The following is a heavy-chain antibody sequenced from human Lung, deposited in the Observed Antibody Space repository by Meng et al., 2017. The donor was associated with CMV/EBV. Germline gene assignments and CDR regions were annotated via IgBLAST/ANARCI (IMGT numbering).Heavy chain of an antibody. Sequence: QVRLRESGPELVKPSETLSLTCAVSGDSITNHNWWARVRQPPGKGLEWIGEIPHRGSSAYNPSLKSRVSMSIDKSKNQFSLKLTSVTAADTAVYHCLRRSGGSVWGQGTLVTVSS. V-gene: IGHV4-4*02. J-gene: IGHJ1*01. CDR3: LRRSGGSV. CDR1: GDSITNHNW. CDR2: IPHRGSS. D-gene: IGHD3-10*01.